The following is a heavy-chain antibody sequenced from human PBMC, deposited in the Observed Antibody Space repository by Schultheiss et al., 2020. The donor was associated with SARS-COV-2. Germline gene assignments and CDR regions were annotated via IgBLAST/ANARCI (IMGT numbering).Heavy chain of an antibody. D-gene: IGHD2-21*02. Sequence: GGSLRLSCKGSGYSFTSYWIGWVRQMPGKGLEWMGIIYPGDSDTRYSPSFQGQVTISADKSISTAYLQWSSLKASDTAMYYCARGPSGVVTALGYFDYWGQGTLVTVSS. CDR2: IYPGDSDT. CDR3: ARGPSGVVTALGYFDY. V-gene: IGHV5-51*01. CDR1: GYSFTSYW. J-gene: IGHJ4*02.